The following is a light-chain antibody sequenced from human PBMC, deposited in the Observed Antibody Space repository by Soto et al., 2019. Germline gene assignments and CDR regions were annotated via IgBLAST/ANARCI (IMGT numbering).Light chain of an antibody. V-gene: IGKV4-1*01. CDR2: WAS. CDR3: QKYYGTPRTFT. J-gene: IGKJ3*01. CDR1: QSVLYSSNNKNY. Sequence: DIVMTQSPDSLAVSLGERATINCKSSQSVLYSSNNKNYLAWYQQKPGQPPKLLIYWASTRESGVPDRFSGSGSGTDFTLTISSLQAEDVAVYYCQKYYGTPRTFTFGPGTKVDIK.